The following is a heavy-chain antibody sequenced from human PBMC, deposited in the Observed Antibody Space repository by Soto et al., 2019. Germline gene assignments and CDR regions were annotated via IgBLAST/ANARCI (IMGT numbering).Heavy chain of an antibody. Sequence: LRLSCAASGFTFGSYAMHWVRQAPGKGLEWVAVISYDGSNKYYADSVKGRFTISRDNSKNTLYLQMNSLRAEDTAVYYCARKYSSSLNWFDPWGQGTLVTVSS. CDR3: ARKYSSSLNWFDP. CDR2: ISYDGSNK. J-gene: IGHJ5*02. CDR1: GFTFGSYA. D-gene: IGHD6-13*01. V-gene: IGHV3-30-3*01.